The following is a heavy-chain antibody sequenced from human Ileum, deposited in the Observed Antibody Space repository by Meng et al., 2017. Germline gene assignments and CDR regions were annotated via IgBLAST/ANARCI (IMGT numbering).Heavy chain of an antibody. CDR1: GYTFRNYP. CDR2: INAGNGNI. J-gene: IGHJ4*02. D-gene: IGHD1-1*01. V-gene: IGHV1-3*01. Sequence: QVQLVQSGTEGKKVGASVKVSCTASGYTFRNYPLHWVRPAPGQRPEWMGRINAGNGNIKSSQKFQGRITITSDTSATAYMELSSLRSEDTAVYFCARENDNWNYFDYWGQGSLVTVSS. CDR3: ARENDNWNYFDY.